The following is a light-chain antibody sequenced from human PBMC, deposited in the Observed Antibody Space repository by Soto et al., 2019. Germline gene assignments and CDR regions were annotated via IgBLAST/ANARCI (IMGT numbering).Light chain of an antibody. CDR1: QSVSSSY. J-gene: IGKJ1*01. V-gene: IGKV3-20*01. CDR3: QQYGASPRT. CDR2: GAS. Sequence: EIVLTPSPATLSLSTGERATLSCRASQSVSSSYLALYQQKPGQAPRLLIYGASYRATGIPDRFSGSGSGTDFTLTISRLEPEDFAVYYCQQYGASPRTFGQGTKVDIK.